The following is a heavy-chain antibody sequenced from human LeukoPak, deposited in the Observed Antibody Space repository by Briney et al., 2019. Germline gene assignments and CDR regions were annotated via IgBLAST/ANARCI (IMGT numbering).Heavy chain of an antibody. CDR2: IYYSGTT. D-gene: IGHD6-19*01. CDR3: ARDPPHTSGWIGP. V-gene: IGHV4-61*01. Sequence: SETLSLTCTVSGASVNTGSYYWSWLRQPPGKGLEWIGNIYYSGTTNYNPSLKSRVTMSVDTSKNQFSLKLSSVTAADTAVYYWARDPPHTSGWIGPWGQGPLVTVSS. CDR1: GASVNTGSYY. J-gene: IGHJ5*02.